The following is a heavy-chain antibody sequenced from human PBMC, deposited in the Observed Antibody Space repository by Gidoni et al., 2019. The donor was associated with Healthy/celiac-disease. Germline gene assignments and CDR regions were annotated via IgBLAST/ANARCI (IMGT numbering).Heavy chain of an antibody. V-gene: IGHV4-59*01. CDR3: ARVGSSWYFSAFDI. J-gene: IGHJ3*02. CDR1: GGSISSYY. D-gene: IGHD6-13*01. Sequence: QVQLQASGPGLVKPSETLSLTCTVSGGSISSYYWSWLPQPPGKGLEWIGYNYYSGSTNYNPSLKSRVTISVDTSKNQFSLKLISVTAADTAVYYCARVGSSWYFSAFDIWGQGTMVTVSS. CDR2: NYYSGST.